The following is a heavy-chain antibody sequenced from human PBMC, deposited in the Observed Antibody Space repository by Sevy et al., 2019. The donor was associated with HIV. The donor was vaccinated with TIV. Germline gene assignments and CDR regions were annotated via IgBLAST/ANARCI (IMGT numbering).Heavy chain of an antibody. CDR3: AGLRSSDPSGEYYGGGADYFDY. CDR2: INPNTGDT. V-gene: IGHV1-2*02. Sequence: ASVKVSCSTSGYTFSVHYIYWVRQAAGQGLEWMEWINPNTGDTNFPPKFQGRVTMTRDSSINTAYMELSRLTSADTAVYFCAGLRSSDPSGEYYGGGADYFDYWGQGTLVTVSS. D-gene: IGHD3-22*01. CDR1: GYTFSVHY. J-gene: IGHJ4*02.